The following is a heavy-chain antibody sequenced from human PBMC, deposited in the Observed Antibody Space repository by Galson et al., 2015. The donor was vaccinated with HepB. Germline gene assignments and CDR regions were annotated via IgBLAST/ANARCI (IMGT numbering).Heavy chain of an antibody. V-gene: IGHV3-23*01. CDR2: IIASGGGT. D-gene: IGHD3-16*01. CDR3: VKDYADMAMTLETAALFEY. CDR1: GFTFRNYA. J-gene: IGHJ4*02. Sequence: SLRLSCAASGFTFRNYAMSWVRQAPGKGLEWVSGIIASGGGTYDADSVRGRFTISRDNSKNMLYLQMNSLRAEDSAVYYCVKDYADMAMTLETAALFEYWGQGALVTVSP.